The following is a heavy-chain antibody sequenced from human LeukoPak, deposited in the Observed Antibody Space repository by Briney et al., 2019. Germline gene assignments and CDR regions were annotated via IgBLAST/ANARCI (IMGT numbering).Heavy chain of an antibody. Sequence: SETLSLTCSVSGGSISRSDYYWSWIRQPPGKGLEWIGYIYYSGITNYNPSLKSRVTISVDTSKNQFSLKLSSVTAADTAAYYCARGAVDFWSGYYYYYYGMDVWGQGTTVTVSS. V-gene: IGHV4-30-4*01. D-gene: IGHD3-3*01. CDR3: ARGAVDFWSGYYYYYYGMDV. CDR1: GGSISRSDYY. J-gene: IGHJ6*02. CDR2: IYYSGIT.